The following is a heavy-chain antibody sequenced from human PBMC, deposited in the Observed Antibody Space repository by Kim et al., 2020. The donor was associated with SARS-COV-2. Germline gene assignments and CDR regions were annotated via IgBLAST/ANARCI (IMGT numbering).Heavy chain of an antibody. V-gene: IGHV3-11*06. D-gene: IGHD1-26*01. CDR3: ARDFHTTYFDY. Sequence: GRFTISRDNAKNSLYLQMNSLRAEDTAVYYCARDFHTTYFDYWGQGTLVTVSS. J-gene: IGHJ4*02.